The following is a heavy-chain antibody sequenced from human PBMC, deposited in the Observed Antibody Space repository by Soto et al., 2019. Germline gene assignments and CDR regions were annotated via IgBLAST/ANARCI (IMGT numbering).Heavy chain of an antibody. Sequence: GESLKISCEASEYTFTKYWIGWVRQMPGKGLGWMGIIYPGDSDVRYSPSFQGHVTISADTSINTAYLEWSSLKVSDTATYFCARHGPLNKMFRGVPLDFWGQGTRVTVSS. J-gene: IGHJ4*02. CDR1: EYTFTKYW. CDR3: ARHGPLNKMFRGVPLDF. CDR2: IYPGDSDV. D-gene: IGHD3-10*01. V-gene: IGHV5-51*01.